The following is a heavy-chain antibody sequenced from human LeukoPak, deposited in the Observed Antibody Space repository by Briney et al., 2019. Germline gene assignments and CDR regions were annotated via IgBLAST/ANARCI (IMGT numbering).Heavy chain of an antibody. CDR1: GGSISSSSYY. V-gene: IGHV4-39*07. D-gene: IGHD3-3*01. Sequence: PSETLSLTCTVSGGSISSSSYYWGWIRQPPGKGLEWIGSIYYSGSTYYNPSLKSRVTISVDTSKNQFSLKLSSVTAADTAIYYCAKVHFGNEVFDPWGQGTLVTVSS. CDR3: AKVHFGNEVFDP. J-gene: IGHJ5*02. CDR2: IYYSGST.